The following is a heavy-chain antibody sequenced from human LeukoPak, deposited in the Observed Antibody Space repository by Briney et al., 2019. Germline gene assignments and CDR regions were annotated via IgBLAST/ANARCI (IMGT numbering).Heavy chain of an antibody. Sequence: GGSLRLSCAASGFTFSSYGMHWVRQAPGKGLEWVAVIWYDGSNKYYADSVKGRFTISRDNSKNTLYLQMNSLRAEDTAVYYCARDKSRADVMSWFDPWGQGTLVTVSS. J-gene: IGHJ5*02. D-gene: IGHD3-16*01. V-gene: IGHV3-33*01. CDR3: ARDKSRADVMSWFDP. CDR1: GFTFSSYG. CDR2: IWYDGSNK.